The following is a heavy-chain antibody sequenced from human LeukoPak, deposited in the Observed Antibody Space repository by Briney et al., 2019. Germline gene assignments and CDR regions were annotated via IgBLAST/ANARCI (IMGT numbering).Heavy chain of an antibody. V-gene: IGHV3-23*01. CDR2: IFGSGGSP. D-gene: IGHD5-18*01. CDR3: GKTTVGYSSGQKPAWPVDY. Sequence: GGSLRLSCEASGFTFGSHAMYWVRQAPGKGLEWVAGIFGSGGSPHYADPVKGRFTVSRDNSRNTVYLQINSLRAEDTAVYYCGKTTVGYSSGQKPAWPVDYWGQGTLVTVSS. CDR1: GFTFGSHA. J-gene: IGHJ4*02.